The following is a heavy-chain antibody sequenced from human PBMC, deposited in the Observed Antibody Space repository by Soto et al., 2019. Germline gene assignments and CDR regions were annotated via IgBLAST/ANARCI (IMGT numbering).Heavy chain of an antibody. CDR3: ARSTGHYDILTGYLETGWFDP. CDR1: SGSISSSNW. D-gene: IGHD3-9*01. J-gene: IGHJ5*02. V-gene: IGHV4-4*02. Sequence: SETLSLTCAVSSGSISSSNWWSWVRQPPGKGLEWIGEIYHSGSTNYNPSLKSRVTISVDKSKNQFSLKLSSVTAADTAVYYCARSTGHYDILTGYLETGWFDPWGQGTLVTVSS. CDR2: IYHSGST.